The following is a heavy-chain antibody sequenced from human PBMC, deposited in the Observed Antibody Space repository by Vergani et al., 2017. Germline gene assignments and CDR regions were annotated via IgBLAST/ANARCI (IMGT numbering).Heavy chain of an antibody. Sequence: QVQLQESGPGLVKPSETLSLTCTVSGGSISSYYWSWIRQPPGKGLEWIGYIYYSGRTNYNPSLKSRVTISVDTSKNQFSLKLSSVTAADTAVYYCARVVEATYPGTLHPYYYYYMDVWGKGTTVTVSS. J-gene: IGHJ6*03. CDR2: IYYSGRT. D-gene: IGHD1-26*01. CDR3: ARVVEATYPGTLHPYYYYYMDV. V-gene: IGHV4-59*01. CDR1: GGSISSYY.